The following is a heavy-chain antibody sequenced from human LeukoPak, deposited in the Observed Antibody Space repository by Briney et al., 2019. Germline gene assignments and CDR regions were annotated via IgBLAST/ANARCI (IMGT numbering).Heavy chain of an antibody. J-gene: IGHJ5*02. CDR2: INPNSGGT. V-gene: IGHV1-2*02. CDR1: RYTFTGYY. D-gene: IGHD3-3*01. Sequence: PSVKVSCKASRYTFTGYYMHWVRHAPGQGLEWMGWINPNSGGTNYAQKFQGRVTMTRDTSISTAYMELSRLRSDDTAVYYCARDGTPLRFLEWLSFNWFDPWGQGTLVTVSS. CDR3: ARDGTPLRFLEWLSFNWFDP.